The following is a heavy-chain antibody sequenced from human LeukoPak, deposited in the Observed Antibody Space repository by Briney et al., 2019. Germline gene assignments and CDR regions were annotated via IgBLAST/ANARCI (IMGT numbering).Heavy chain of an antibody. Sequence: GGSLRLSCAASGFTFSDYYMSWVRQAPGKGLEGVSYISSSGSTIYYADSVKGRFTISRDNAKNSLYLQMNSLRAEDTAVYYCARGTGDGYNLGDFDYWGQGTLVTVSS. CDR3: ARGTGDGYNLGDFDY. V-gene: IGHV3-11*01. J-gene: IGHJ4*02. D-gene: IGHD5-24*01. CDR2: ISSSGSTI. CDR1: GFTFSDYY.